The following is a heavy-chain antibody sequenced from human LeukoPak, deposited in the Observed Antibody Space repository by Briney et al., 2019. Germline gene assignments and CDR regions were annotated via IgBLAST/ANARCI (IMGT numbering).Heavy chain of an antibody. J-gene: IGHJ6*03. Sequence: SETLSLTCTVSGGSITGISYYWNWLRQPPGKELEWIGRIYQTGNADYKPSLKSRVTISVDTTNNQFSLRLSSVTAADTAVYYCARGLDYVDVWGKGITVSVSS. CDR3: ARGLDYVDV. V-gene: IGHV4-39*02. D-gene: IGHD3-9*01. CDR2: IYQTGNA. CDR1: GGSITGISYY.